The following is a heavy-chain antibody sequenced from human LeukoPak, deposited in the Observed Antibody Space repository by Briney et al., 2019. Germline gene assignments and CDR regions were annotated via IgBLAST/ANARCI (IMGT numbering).Heavy chain of an antibody. Sequence: SETLSLTCTVSGYSISSGYYWGWIRQPPGKWLEWIGSIYHSGSTYYNPSLKSRVTISVDTSKNQFSLKLSSVTAADTAVYYCASRISYGRYYFDYWGQGTLVTVSS. V-gene: IGHV4-38-2*02. CDR1: GYSISSGYY. CDR2: IYHSGST. J-gene: IGHJ4*02. D-gene: IGHD5-18*01. CDR3: ASRISYGRYYFDY.